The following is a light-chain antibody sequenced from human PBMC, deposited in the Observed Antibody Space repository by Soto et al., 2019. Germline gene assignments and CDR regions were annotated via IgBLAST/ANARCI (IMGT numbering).Light chain of an antibody. CDR3: QQYKTYWT. Sequence: DIQTTQSPSTLSASLGDRVTNTFRASQSVSSWLACFQQKPGKAPKLLIYKASTLQSGVSSRFSGGGSGTEFTLTISSLQPDDFATYYCQQYKTYWTFGPGTKVDI. CDR1: QSVSSW. J-gene: IGKJ1*01. V-gene: IGKV1-5*03. CDR2: KAS.